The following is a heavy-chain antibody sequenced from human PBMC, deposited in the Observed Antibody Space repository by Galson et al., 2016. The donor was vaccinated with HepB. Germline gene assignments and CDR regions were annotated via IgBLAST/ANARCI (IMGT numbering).Heavy chain of an antibody. CDR3: VKPIVAGSFSRGFDL. V-gene: IGHV4-59*01. CDR1: GGSFSGYY. D-gene: IGHD1-26*01. J-gene: IGHJ2*01. Sequence: SETLSLTCAVDGGSFSGYYWSWIRQHPGKGLQWIGYISYSGSSNYNPSLKSRATISIDPSKNQFSLKVNSVTAADTAVWYCVKPIVAGSFSRGFDLWGRGTLVTASS. CDR2: ISYSGSS.